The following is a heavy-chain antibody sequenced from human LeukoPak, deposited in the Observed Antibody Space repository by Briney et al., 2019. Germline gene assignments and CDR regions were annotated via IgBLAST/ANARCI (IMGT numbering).Heavy chain of an antibody. D-gene: IGHD1-26*01. Sequence: PGGSLRLSCAASGFTFSSYWTPWVRPAPGKGLVWVSRINSDGSSTRFADSVKGRFTISRDNAKNTLYLQMNSLRAEDTAVYYCARDPGPRVPPGSYSDYWGQGTLVTVSS. CDR3: ARDPGPRVPPGSYSDY. CDR2: INSDGSST. J-gene: IGHJ4*02. V-gene: IGHV3-74*01. CDR1: GFTFSSYW.